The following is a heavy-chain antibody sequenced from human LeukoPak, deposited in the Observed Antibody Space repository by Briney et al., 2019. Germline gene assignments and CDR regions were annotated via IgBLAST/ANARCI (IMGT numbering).Heavy chain of an antibody. V-gene: IGHV4-31*03. CDR3: ATTKPYYYGSGSYGRYFDY. CDR2: IYYSGST. J-gene: IGHJ4*02. Sequence: SQTLSLTCTVSSGSISSGGYYWSWIRQHPGKGLEWIGYIYYSGSTYYNPSLKSRVTISVDTSKNQFSLKLSSVTAADTAVYYCATTKPYYYGSGSYGRYFDYWGQGTLVTVPS. D-gene: IGHD3-10*01. CDR1: SGSISSGGYY.